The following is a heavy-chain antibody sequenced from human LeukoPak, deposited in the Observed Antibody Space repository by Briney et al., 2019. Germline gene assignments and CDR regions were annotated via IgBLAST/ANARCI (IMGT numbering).Heavy chain of an antibody. J-gene: IGHJ4*02. D-gene: IGHD3-3*01. CDR1: GYTFTSYG. CDR2: ISAYNSNT. CDR3: ARAYLYDFWSTEDY. Sequence: ASVKVSCKASGYTFTSYGISWVRQAPGQGLEWMGWISAYNSNTNYAQKLQGRVTMTTDTSTSTAYMELRSLRSDDTAVYYCARAYLYDFWSTEDYWGQGTLVTVSS. V-gene: IGHV1-18*01.